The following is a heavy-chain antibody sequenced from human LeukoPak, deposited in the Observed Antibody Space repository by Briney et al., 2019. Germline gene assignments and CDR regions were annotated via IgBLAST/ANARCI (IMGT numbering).Heavy chain of an antibody. CDR2: ISSTGKTI. J-gene: IGHJ5*02. CDR3: ARTLIAAVDASKNWLDP. CDR1: GFKFRSHE. V-gene: IGHV3-48*03. Sequence: GGSLRLSCAGSGFKFRSHEMNWIRQAPGKGLEWVSYISSTGKTIYYADSVKGRFTISRDNDKNSVYLQMSSLRAEDTAVYYCARTLIAAVDASKNWLDPWGQGTLVSVSS. D-gene: IGHD6-13*01.